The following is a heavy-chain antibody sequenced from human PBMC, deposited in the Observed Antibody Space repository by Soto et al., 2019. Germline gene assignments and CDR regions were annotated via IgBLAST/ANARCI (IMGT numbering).Heavy chain of an antibody. CDR1: GYTFTSYG. Sequence: ASVKVSCKSSGYTFTSYGISWVRQAPGQGLEWMGGIIPIFGTANYAQKFQGRVTITADESTSTAYMELSSLRSEDTAVYYCTYYYDSSGYYYPPPDAFDIWGQGTMVTVSS. V-gene: IGHV1-69*13. D-gene: IGHD3-22*01. CDR3: TYYYDSSGYYYPPPDAFDI. CDR2: IIPIFGTA. J-gene: IGHJ3*02.